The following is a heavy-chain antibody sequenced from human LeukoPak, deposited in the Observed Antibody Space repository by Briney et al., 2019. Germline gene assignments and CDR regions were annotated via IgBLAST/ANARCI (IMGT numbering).Heavy chain of an antibody. Sequence: GGSLRLSCAASRFTFGNHPMSWVRQAPGKVLEWVAAISPSGDTTYYADSVRGRFTISRDNSRNTLYLQMSSLGVEDTAIYYCAMQAIGGYSPFDFWGRGSLVTVSS. CDR1: RFTFGNHP. V-gene: IGHV3-23*01. CDR2: ISPSGDTT. CDR3: AMQAIGGYSPFDF. J-gene: IGHJ4*02. D-gene: IGHD3-10*01.